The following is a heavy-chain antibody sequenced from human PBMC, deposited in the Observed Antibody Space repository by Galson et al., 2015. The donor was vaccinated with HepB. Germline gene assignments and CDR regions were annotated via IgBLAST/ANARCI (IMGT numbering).Heavy chain of an antibody. D-gene: IGHD1-26*01. CDR3: ARGEWELAAPFDY. CDR1: GFTFSSYA. J-gene: IGHJ4*02. CDR2: ISGSGGST. Sequence: SLRLSCAASGFTFSSYAMSWVRQAPGKGLEWVSAISGSGGSTYYADSVKGRFTISRDNSKNTLYLQMNSLRAEDTAVYYCARGEWELAAPFDYWGQGTLVTVSS. V-gene: IGHV3-23*01.